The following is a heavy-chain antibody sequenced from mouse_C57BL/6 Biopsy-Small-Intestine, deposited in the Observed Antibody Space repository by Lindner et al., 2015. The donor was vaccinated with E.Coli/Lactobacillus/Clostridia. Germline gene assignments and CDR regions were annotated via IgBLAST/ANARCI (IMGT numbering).Heavy chain of an antibody. CDR2: INPNNGGT. CDR1: GYTFTDYN. D-gene: IGHD1-1*01. J-gene: IGHJ2*01. Sequence: VQLQESGPELVKPGASVKIPCKASGYTFTDYNMDWVKQSHGKSLEWIGDINPNNGGTIYNQKFKGKATLTVDKSSSTAYMELRSLTSEDTAVYYCARPLYAGYYFDYWGQGTTLTVSS. V-gene: IGHV1-18*01. CDR3: ARPLYAGYYFDY.